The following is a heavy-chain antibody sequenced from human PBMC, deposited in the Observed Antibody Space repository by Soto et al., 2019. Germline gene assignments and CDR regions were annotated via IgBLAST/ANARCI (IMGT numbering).Heavy chain of an antibody. CDR1: GYSFTSYW. V-gene: IGHV5-10-1*01. D-gene: IGHD2-2*01. CDR2: IDPSDSYT. CDR3: AREPGYCSSTSCPGRIDY. J-gene: IGHJ4*02. Sequence: PGESLKISCKGSGYSFTSYWISWVRQMPGKGLEWMGRIDPSDSYTNYSPSFQGHVTISADKSISTAYLQWSSLKASDTAMYYCAREPGYCSSTSCPGRIDYWGQGTLVTVPQ.